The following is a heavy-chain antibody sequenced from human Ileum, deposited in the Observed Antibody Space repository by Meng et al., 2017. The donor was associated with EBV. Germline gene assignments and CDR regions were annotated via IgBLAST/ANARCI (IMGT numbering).Heavy chain of an antibody. CDR1: GFTFSRYW. Sequence: LLLRSGVSLVRLGGSRSLSRAASGFTFSRYWMHSVRQAPGKGLVWVTRINSDGSNTNYADSVKGRFTISRDNAKHSLYLQINSLRAEDTAMYYCAISITVTTDYWGQGTLVTVSS. V-gene: IGHV3-74*01. CDR3: AISITVTTDY. CDR2: INSDGSNT. J-gene: IGHJ4*02. D-gene: IGHD4-17*01.